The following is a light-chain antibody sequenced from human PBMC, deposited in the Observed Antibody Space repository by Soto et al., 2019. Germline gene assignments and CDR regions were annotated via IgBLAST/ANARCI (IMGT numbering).Light chain of an antibody. V-gene: IGKV1-9*01. CDR3: QQLNSYPL. CDR2: AAS. CDR1: QGISSY. Sequence: DIQLTQSPSFLSASVGDRVTITCRASQGISSYLAWYQQKPGKAPKLLIYAASTLQSGVPSRFSGSGSGTEFPPTISSLQPEDFATYYCQQLNSYPLFGPGTKVDIK. J-gene: IGKJ3*01.